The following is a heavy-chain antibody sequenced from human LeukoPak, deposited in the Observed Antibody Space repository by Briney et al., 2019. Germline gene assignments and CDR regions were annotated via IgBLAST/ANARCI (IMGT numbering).Heavy chain of an antibody. D-gene: IGHD3-10*01. CDR3: AKDTGYYGSGSPYYFDY. CDR1: GFTFSSYA. V-gene: IGHV3-23*01. J-gene: IGHJ4*02. CDR2: ISGSGGST. Sequence: GGSLRLSCAASGFTFSSYAMSRVRQAPGKGLEWVSAISGSGGSTYYADSVKGRFTISRDNSKNTLYLQMNSLRAEDTAVYYCAKDTGYYGSGSPYYFDYWGQGTLVTVSS.